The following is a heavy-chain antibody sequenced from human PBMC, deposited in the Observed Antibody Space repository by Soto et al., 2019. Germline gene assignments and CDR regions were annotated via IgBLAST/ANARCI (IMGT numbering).Heavy chain of an antibody. J-gene: IGHJ4*02. CDR2: MSGSGDSI. V-gene: IGHV3-23*01. CDR3: ATGRQMGY. D-gene: IGHD7-27*01. CDR1: RFTFSNYA. Sequence: DVQVLESGGDLVQPGESLRLCCAASRFTFSNYAMTWVRQAPGKGLEWVSTMSGSGDSIYYVDSVKGRFTISRDNSKNTLYLQMNSLRPDDWAVYYCATGRQMGYWGQGTLVIVSS.